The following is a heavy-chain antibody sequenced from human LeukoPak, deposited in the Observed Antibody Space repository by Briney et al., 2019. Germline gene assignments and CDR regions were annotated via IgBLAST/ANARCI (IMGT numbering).Heavy chain of an antibody. D-gene: IGHD3-16*01. J-gene: IGHJ6*03. V-gene: IGHV1-69*06. Sequence: GSSVKVSCKASGGTFSSYAISWVRQAPGQGLEWMGGFIPIFGTANYAQKFQGRVTITADKSTSTAYMELSSLRSEDTAVYYCARGITNYYYYMDVWGKGTTVTVSS. CDR2: FIPIFGTA. CDR1: GGTFSSYA. CDR3: ARGITNYYYYMDV.